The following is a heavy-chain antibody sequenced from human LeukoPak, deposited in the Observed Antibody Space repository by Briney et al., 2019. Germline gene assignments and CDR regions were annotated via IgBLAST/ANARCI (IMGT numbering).Heavy chain of an antibody. CDR3: AKDRLQWRDAFDI. CDR1: GFTFSSYG. J-gene: IGHJ3*02. Sequence: GGSLRLSCAASGFTFSSYGMHWVRQAPGKGLEWVAVISYDGSNKYYADSVKGRFTVSRDNSKNTLYLQMNSLRAEDTAVYYYAKDRLQWRDAFDIWGQGTMVTVSS. V-gene: IGHV3-30*18. D-gene: IGHD6-19*01. CDR2: ISYDGSNK.